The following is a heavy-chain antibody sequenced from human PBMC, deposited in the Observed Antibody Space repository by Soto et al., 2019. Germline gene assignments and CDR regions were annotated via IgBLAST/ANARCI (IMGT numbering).Heavy chain of an antibody. V-gene: IGHV1-69*13. CDR2: IIPIFGTA. Sequence: SVKVSCKASGGTFSSYAISWVRQAPGQGLEWMGGIIPIFGTANYAQKFQGRVTITADESTSTAYMELSSLRSEDTAVYYCARDESGWQLSRYYYVMDVWGQGTTVTVSS. D-gene: IGHD3-10*01. J-gene: IGHJ6*02. CDR1: GGTFSSYA. CDR3: ARDESGWQLSRYYYVMDV.